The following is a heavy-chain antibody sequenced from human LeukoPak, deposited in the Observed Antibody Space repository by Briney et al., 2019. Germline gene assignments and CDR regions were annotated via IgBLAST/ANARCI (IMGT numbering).Heavy chain of an antibody. CDR2: ISYDGSNK. CDR3: ARDGTPRQDEPDGNSAGDY. D-gene: IGHD4-23*01. J-gene: IGHJ4*02. V-gene: IGHV3-30-3*01. Sequence: GGSLRLSCAASGFTFSSYAMHWVRQAPGKGLEWVAVISYDGSNKYYADSVKGRFTISRDSSKNTLYLQMNSLRAEDTAVYYCARDGTPRQDEPDGNSAGDYWGQGTLVTVSS. CDR1: GFTFSSYA.